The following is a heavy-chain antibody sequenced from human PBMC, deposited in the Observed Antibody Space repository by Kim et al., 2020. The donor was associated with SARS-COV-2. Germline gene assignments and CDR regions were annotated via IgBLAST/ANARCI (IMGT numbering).Heavy chain of an antibody. CDR2: INPSGGST. D-gene: IGHD5-18*01. Sequence: ASVKVSCKASGYTFTSYYMHWVRQAPGQGLEWMGIINPSGGSTSYAQKFQGRVTMTRDTSTSTVYMELSSLRSEDTAVYYCARDLSQVMVQLWLLRGLKYGMDVWGQGTTVTVSS. CDR1: GYTFTSYY. J-gene: IGHJ6*02. V-gene: IGHV1-46*01. CDR3: ARDLSQVMVQLWLLRGLKYGMDV.